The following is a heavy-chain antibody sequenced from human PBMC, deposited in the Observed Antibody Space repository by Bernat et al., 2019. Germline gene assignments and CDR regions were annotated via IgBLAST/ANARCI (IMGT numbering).Heavy chain of an antibody. CDR3: ARASSGYSYGFGVIDY. CDR1: GFTVSSNY. CDR2: IYSGGST. J-gene: IGHJ4*02. Sequence: EVQLVESGGGLVQPGGSLRLSCAASGFTVSSNYMSWVRQAPGKGLEWVSVIYSGGSTYYADSVKGGFTISRDNSKNTLYLQMNSLRAEDTAVYYCARASSGYSYGFGVIDYWGQGTLVTVSS. V-gene: IGHV3-66*01. D-gene: IGHD5-18*01.